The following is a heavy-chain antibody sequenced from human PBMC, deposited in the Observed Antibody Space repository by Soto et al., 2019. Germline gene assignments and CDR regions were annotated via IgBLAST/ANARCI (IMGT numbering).Heavy chain of an antibody. J-gene: IGHJ6*04. Sequence: WGSLRLSCAASGFTFSSYWMHWVRQAPGKGLVWVSRINSYGSITSYADSVKGRFTISRDNAKNTLYLQMNSLRAEDTAVYYCASLRYGSFGMDVWGKGNTVTVSA. CDR3: ASLRYGSFGMDV. V-gene: IGHV3-74*01. CDR2: INSYGSIT. D-gene: IGHD3-10*01. CDR1: GFTFSSYW.